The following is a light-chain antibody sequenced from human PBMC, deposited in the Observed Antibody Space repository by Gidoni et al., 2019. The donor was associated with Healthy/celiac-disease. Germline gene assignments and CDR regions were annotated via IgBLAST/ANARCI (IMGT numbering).Light chain of an antibody. CDR3: QQYGSSPLWT. J-gene: IGKJ1*01. Sequence: EIVLTQSAGTLSLSPGERATLACRASQSVSSSYLAWYQQKPGQAPRRLIYGASSRATGIPDRFSGSGSGTDFTLTISRLEPEDFAVYYCQQYGSSPLWTFXQXTKVEIK. CDR2: GAS. CDR1: QSVSSSY. V-gene: IGKV3-20*01.